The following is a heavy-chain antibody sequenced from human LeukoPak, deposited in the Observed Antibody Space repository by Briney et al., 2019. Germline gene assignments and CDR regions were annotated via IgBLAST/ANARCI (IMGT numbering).Heavy chain of an antibody. V-gene: IGHV3-48*01. CDR3: ARFLEWSPDYNYHYYMDV. D-gene: IGHD3-3*01. CDR1: GFTFNSYS. J-gene: IGHJ6*03. CDR2: ISRSSSTI. Sequence: PGGSLRLSCAASGFTFNSYSMNWVRQAPGKGLEWVSYISRSSSTIHYSDSVKGRFTISRDNAKNSLYMQMNNLRAEDTAVYYCARFLEWSPDYNYHYYMDVWGKGTTVTVSS.